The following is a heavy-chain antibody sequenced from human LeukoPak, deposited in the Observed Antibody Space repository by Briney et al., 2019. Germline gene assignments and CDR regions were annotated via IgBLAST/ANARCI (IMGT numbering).Heavy chain of an antibody. J-gene: IGHJ3*02. V-gene: IGHV3-30*18. CDR1: GFTFSSYG. CDR2: ISYDGSNK. Sequence: PGRSLRLSCAASGFTFSSYGMHWVRQAPGRGLEWVAVISYDGSNKYYADSVKDRFTISRDNSKNTLYLQMNSLRAEDTAVYYCAKLCYQLLGRADAFDIWGQGTMVTVSS. CDR3: AKLCYQLLGRADAFDI. D-gene: IGHD2-2*01.